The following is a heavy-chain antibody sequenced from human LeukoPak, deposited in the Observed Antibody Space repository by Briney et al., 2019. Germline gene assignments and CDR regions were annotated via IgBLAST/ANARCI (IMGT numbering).Heavy chain of an antibody. CDR2: ISSSGNYI. D-gene: IGHD6-13*01. Sequence: GGSLRLSCAASRFTFSSYSMNWVRQAPGKGLEWVSSISSSGNYIYHADSVKGRFTISRDNAKNSLYLQMNSLRAEDTAVYYCARDSIQQQLVLEDRGYPYYFEHWGQGTLVTVSS. CDR1: RFTFSSYS. CDR3: ARDSIQQQLVLEDRGYPYYFEH. V-gene: IGHV3-21*01. J-gene: IGHJ4*02.